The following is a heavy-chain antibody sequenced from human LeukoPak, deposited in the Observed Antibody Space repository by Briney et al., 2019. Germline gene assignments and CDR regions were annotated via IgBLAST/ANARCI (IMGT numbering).Heavy chain of an antibody. Sequence: GGSLRLSCAASGFTFSTYSMNWVRQAPGKGLEWVSSISSSSGYIYYADSVKGRFTISRDNSKNTLYLQMNSLRAEDTAVYYCAKDYYDSSGYLYYFDYWGQGTLVTVSS. CDR1: GFTFSTYS. D-gene: IGHD3-22*01. J-gene: IGHJ4*02. V-gene: IGHV3-21*04. CDR3: AKDYYDSSGYLYYFDY. CDR2: ISSSSGYI.